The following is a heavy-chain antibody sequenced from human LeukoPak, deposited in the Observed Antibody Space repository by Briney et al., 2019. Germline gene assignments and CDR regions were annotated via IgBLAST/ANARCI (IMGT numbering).Heavy chain of an antibody. V-gene: IGHV3-15*01. J-gene: IGHJ4*02. Sequence: GGSLRLSCAASGFTFSSYSMNWVRQAPGKGLEWVGRIKSKTDGGTTDYAAPVNGRFTISRDDSKNTLYLQMNSLKTEDTAVYYCTTDPSDGYCSSTSCYTGAGGFDYWGQGTLVTVSS. CDR1: GFTFSSYS. CDR3: TTDPSDGYCSSTSCYTGAGGFDY. D-gene: IGHD2-2*02. CDR2: IKSKTDGGTT.